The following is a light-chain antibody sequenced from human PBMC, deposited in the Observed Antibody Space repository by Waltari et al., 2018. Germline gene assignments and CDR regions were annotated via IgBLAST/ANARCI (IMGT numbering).Light chain of an antibody. CDR1: QSISSN. CDR3: QQYNNWPPEMYT. Sequence: DTMMTQSPDTLSVSPGARATLSCRASQSISSNLAWYQQKPGHAPRLLIFGVSTRATGIPARFSGSGSGTEFTLTISSLESEDFGIYYCQQYNNWPPEMYTFGQGTKLEI. V-gene: IGKV3D-15*01. J-gene: IGKJ2*01. CDR2: GVS.